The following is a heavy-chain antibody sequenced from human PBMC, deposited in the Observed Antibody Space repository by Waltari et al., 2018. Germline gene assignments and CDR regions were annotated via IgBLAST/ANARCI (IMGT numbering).Heavy chain of an antibody. Sequence: QVQLVESGGGLVKPGGSLRLSCAASGFTFSDYYLSWIRQAQGKGLDVVSDSISRGSTLYYADSVKGRFTISRDNAKNSLYLQMNSLRAEDTAVYYCARRNYPYYYYGMDVWGQGTTVTVSS. CDR1: GFTFSDYY. CDR2: SISRGSTL. V-gene: IGHV3-11*04. CDR3: ARRNYPYYYYGMDV. D-gene: IGHD1-1*01. J-gene: IGHJ6*02.